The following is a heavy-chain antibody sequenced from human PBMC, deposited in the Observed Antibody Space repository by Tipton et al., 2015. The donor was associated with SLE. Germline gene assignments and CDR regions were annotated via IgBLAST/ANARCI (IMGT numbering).Heavy chain of an antibody. V-gene: IGHV1-24*01. D-gene: IGHD3-10*01. CDR3: ATSLWSGDMDV. Sequence: QLVQSGAEVKKPGASVKVSCKVSGDTLTELSMHWVRQAPGKGLEWMGGFDPVKGEIIYAEKFQGRVTMTEDRSTDTAYMEVSSLRSEDTAVDYCATSLWSGDMDVWGQGTTVIVSS. CDR1: GDTLTELS. CDR2: FDPVKGEI. J-gene: IGHJ6*01.